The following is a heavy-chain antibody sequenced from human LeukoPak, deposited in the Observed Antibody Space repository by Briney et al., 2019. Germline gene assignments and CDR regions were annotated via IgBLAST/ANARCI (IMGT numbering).Heavy chain of an antibody. V-gene: IGHV1-24*01. J-gene: IGHJ4*02. Sequence: ASVKVSCKVSGYTLTELSMHWVRQAPGKGLEWMGGFDPEDGETIYTQKFQGRVTMSEDTSTDTAYMELSSLRSEDTAVYYCATGLPSVWFGELLSYWGQGTLVTVSS. CDR1: GYTLTELS. CDR2: FDPEDGET. D-gene: IGHD3-10*01. CDR3: ATGLPSVWFGELLSY.